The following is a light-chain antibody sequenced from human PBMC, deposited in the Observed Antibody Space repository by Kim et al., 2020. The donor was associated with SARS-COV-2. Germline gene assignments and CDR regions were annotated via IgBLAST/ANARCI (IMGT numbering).Light chain of an antibody. CDR2: YNS. CDR1: NIGSNY. V-gene: IGLV3-21*01. Sequence: SYELTQPPSVSVAPGQTARITCGGNNIGSNYVHWYRQKPGQSPVLVIYYNSNRPSGIPERFSGSNSGKTATLTISRVDAGDEADYYCQVWDSSDYFFVVFGGGTQLTVL. J-gene: IGLJ2*01. CDR3: QVWDSSDYFFVV.